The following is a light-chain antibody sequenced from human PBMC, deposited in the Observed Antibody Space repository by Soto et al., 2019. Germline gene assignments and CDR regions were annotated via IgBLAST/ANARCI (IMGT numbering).Light chain of an antibody. CDR2: GAS. Sequence: EIVKTQSPATLSVSPGERATLSCRASQSVSSNLAWYQQKPGQAPRLLIYGASTRATGIPARFSGSGSGTEFTLTISSLQSEDFAVYYCQQYNNWPPLTFSGGTKVEIK. V-gene: IGKV3-15*01. CDR1: QSVSSN. CDR3: QQYNNWPPLT. J-gene: IGKJ4*01.